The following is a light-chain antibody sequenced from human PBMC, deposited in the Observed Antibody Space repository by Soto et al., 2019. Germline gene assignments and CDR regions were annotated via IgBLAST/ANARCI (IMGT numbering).Light chain of an antibody. V-gene: IGKV1-5*03. Sequence: DIQMTQSPSTLSASVGDRVTITCRASPSITDWLAWYQQKPGKAPKFLIYKASNLEGGVPSRVSGSGSGTEFTLTISSVQPDDFATYYCQYWDDYSWTFGQGTKVEIK. CDR2: KAS. J-gene: IGKJ1*01. CDR3: QYWDDYSWT. CDR1: PSITDW.